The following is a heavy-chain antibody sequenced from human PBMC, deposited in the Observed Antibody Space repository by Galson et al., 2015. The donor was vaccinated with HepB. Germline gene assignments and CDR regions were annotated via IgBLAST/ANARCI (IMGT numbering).Heavy chain of an antibody. CDR1: GYTFTTYG. J-gene: IGHJ4*02. V-gene: IGHV1-18*01. Sequence: SVKVSCKASGYTFTTYGVNWVRQAPGQGLEWMGRISGYNGDTDYAQELQGRVTMTTDTSTNTVYMELRSLRSDDTAMYYCARGGMAAMGGPTFDYWGQGTLVTVSS. CDR2: ISGYNGDT. D-gene: IGHD5-24*01. CDR3: ARGGMAAMGGPTFDY.